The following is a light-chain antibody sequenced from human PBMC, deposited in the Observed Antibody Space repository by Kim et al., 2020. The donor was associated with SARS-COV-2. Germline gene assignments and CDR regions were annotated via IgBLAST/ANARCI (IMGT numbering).Light chain of an antibody. J-gene: IGLJ3*02. CDR1: NLRTYY. V-gene: IGLV3-19*01. Sequence: SSELTQDPAVSVALGQTVRITCQGDNLRTYYASWYQRKPGQAPVLVLYGKNNRPSGIPDRFSGSSSGNTASLTITGAQAEDEADYYCNSRDSSGNHWVFVGGTQLTVL. CDR2: GKN. CDR3: NSRDSSGNHWV.